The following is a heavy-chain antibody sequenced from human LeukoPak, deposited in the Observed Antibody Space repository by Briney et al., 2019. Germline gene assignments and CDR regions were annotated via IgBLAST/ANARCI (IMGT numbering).Heavy chain of an antibody. J-gene: IGHJ4*02. CDR3: ARQSPPGAAAEDDY. CDR1: GGSISSGSYY. V-gene: IGHV4-61*02. D-gene: IGHD6-13*01. CDR2: IYTSGST. Sequence: SQTLSLTCTVSGGSISSGSYYWSWIRQPAGKGLEWIGRIYTSGSTNYNPSLKSRVTISVDTSKNQFSLKLSSVPAADTAVYYCARQSPPGAAAEDDYWGQGTLVTVSS.